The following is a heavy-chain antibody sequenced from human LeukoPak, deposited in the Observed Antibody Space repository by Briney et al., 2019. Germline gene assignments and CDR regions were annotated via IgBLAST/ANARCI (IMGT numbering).Heavy chain of an antibody. Sequence: PGGSLRLSCAASGFTFSSYEMNWVRQAPGKGLEWVSYISSSGSPIYNAGSVKGRFTISRDNAKNSLYLQMNSLRAEDTAIYYCARGGGDGYNSYVFDYWGQGTLVTVSS. CDR3: ARGGGDGYNSYVFDY. D-gene: IGHD5-24*01. J-gene: IGHJ4*02. CDR2: ISSSGSPI. CDR1: GFTFSSYE. V-gene: IGHV3-48*03.